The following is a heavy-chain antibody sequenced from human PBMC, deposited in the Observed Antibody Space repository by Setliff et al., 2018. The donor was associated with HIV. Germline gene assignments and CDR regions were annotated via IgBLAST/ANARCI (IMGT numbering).Heavy chain of an antibody. CDR1: GGSISSYY. Sequence: SETLSLTCTVSGGSISSYYWGWIRQPPGRGLEWIGNIYHSGGTHYNPSLKSRVTISADTSKNQFSLKLSSVTAADTAVYYCARGRYDNSHFYYEVIDYWGQGTLVTVSS. CDR3: ARGRYDNSHFYYEVIDY. D-gene: IGHD3-22*01. V-gene: IGHV4-59*08. CDR2: IYHSGGT. J-gene: IGHJ4*02.